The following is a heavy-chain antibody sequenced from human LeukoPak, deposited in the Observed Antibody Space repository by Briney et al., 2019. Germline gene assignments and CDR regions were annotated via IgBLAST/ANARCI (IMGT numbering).Heavy chain of an antibody. CDR1: GDSISRYY. CDR3: ARLARRYYFDY. J-gene: IGHJ4*02. V-gene: IGHV4-59*01. CDR2: IYYSGST. Sequence: PSETLSLTCPVSGDSISRYYWSWIRQPPGKGLEWIGYIYYSGSTNYNPSLKSRVNISVDTSKSQFSLKLSSVTAADPAVYYCARLARRYYFDYWGQGTLVTVSS.